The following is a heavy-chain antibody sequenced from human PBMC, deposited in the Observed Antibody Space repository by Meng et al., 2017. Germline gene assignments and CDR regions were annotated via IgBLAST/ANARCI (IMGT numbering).Heavy chain of an antibody. CDR3: ARESPSRYSGSYE. D-gene: IGHD1-26*01. Sequence: PETLSLTCTVSGGSISSSSYYWGWIRQPPGKGPEWIGSIYYSGSTYYNPSLKSRVTISVDTSKNQFSLKLSSVTAADTAVYYCARESPSRYSGSYEWGQGTLVTVSS. V-gene: IGHV4-39*07. CDR2: IYYSGST. J-gene: IGHJ4*02. CDR1: GGSISSSSYY.